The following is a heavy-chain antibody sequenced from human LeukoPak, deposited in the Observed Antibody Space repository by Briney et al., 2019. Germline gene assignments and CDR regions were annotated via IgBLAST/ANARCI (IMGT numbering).Heavy chain of an antibody. V-gene: IGHV1-3*01. CDR2: INAGNGNT. Sequence: ASVKVSCKASGGTFSSYAISWVRQAPGQRLEWMGWINAGNGNTKYSQKFQGRVTITRDTSASTAYMELSSLRSEDTAVYYCARDQEYYDFWSGYYTGPLSGMDVWGQGTTVTVSS. D-gene: IGHD3-3*01. CDR1: GGTFSSYA. J-gene: IGHJ6*02. CDR3: ARDQEYYDFWSGYYTGPLSGMDV.